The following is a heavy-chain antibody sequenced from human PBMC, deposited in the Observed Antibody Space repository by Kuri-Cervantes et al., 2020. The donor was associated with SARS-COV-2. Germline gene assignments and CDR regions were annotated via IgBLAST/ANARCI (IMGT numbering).Heavy chain of an antibody. CDR1: GFTFSSYS. Sequence: GGSLRLSCAASGFTFSSYSMNWVRQAPGKGLEWVSSISSSSSYIYYADSVKGRFTISRDNAKSSLYLQMNSLRAEDTAVYYCTRHSSFRGDGSGSYFQYYYYYMDVWGKGTTVTVSS. J-gene: IGHJ6*03. D-gene: IGHD3-10*01. CDR3: TRHSSFRGDGSGSYFQYYYYYMDV. CDR2: ISSSSSYI. V-gene: IGHV3-21*01.